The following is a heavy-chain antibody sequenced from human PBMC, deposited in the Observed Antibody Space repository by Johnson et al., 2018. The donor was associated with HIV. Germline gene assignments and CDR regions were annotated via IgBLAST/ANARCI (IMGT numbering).Heavy chain of an antibody. D-gene: IGHD3-3*01. J-gene: IGHJ3*01. CDR3: AKDRAVNFWSGGGAFDV. V-gene: IGHV3-23*04. Sequence: EVQLVESGGGLVQPGGSLRLSCVASGFTFSSYDMNWVRQAPGKGLEWVSGIRGSGGNTYYADSVTGRFTISRDNSNNTLYLQMKSLRAEDTAVYYCAKDRAVNFWSGGGAFDVWGQGTVVTVSS. CDR2: IRGSGGNT. CDR1: GFTFSSYD.